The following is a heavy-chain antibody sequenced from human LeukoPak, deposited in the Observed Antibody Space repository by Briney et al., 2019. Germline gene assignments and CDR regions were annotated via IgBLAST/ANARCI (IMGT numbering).Heavy chain of an antibody. CDR1: GFTFSDYY. V-gene: IGHV3-11*01. J-gene: IGHJ5*02. Sequence: GGSLRLSCAAPGFTFSDYYMSWVRQAPGKGVGWVSYISSSSSTIYYADSVKGRFTISRDNAKNSLYLQMNSLGAVDTAVYYCARSVRGRYYAPFDPWGQGTLVTVSS. CDR3: ARSVRGRYYAPFDP. CDR2: ISSSSSTI. D-gene: IGHD1-26*01.